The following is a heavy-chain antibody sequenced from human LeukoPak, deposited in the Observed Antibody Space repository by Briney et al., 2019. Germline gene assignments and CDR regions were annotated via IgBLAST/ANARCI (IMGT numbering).Heavy chain of an antibody. Sequence: SETLSLTCAVYGGSFSGYYWSWIRQPPGKGLEWIGEINHSGSTNYNPSLKSRVTISVDTSKNQFSLKLSSVTAADTAVYYCARVFPSAPYYFDYWGQGTLVTVSS. CDR2: INHSGST. V-gene: IGHV4-34*01. J-gene: IGHJ4*02. CDR3: ARVFPSAPYYFDY. CDR1: GGSFSGYY.